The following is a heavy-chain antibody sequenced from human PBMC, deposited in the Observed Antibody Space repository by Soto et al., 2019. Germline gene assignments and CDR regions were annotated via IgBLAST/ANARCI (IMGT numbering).Heavy chain of an antibody. CDR3: ARDFGGYSGYPLFDY. V-gene: IGHV3-48*03. CDR2: ISSSGSTI. Sequence: PGGSLRLSCAASGFTFSSYEMNWVRQAPGKGLEWVSYISSSGSTIYYADSVKGRFTISRDNAKNSLYLQMNSLRAEDTAVYYCARDFGGYSGYPLFDYWGQGTLGTVSS. D-gene: IGHD5-12*01. CDR1: GFTFSSYE. J-gene: IGHJ4*02.